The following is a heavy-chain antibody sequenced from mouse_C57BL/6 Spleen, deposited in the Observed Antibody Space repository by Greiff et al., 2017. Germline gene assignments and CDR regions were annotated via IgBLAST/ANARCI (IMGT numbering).Heavy chain of an antibody. Sequence: QVQLKQPGAELVKPGASVKLSCKASGYTFTSYWMHWVKQRPGQGLEWIGMIQTNSGSINYNEKFKSKATLTVYKSSSTAYMQLSNLTSEYSAVYNCARFDDYDGGYNCDYWGQGTTVTVSS. CDR2: IQTNSGSI. J-gene: IGHJ2*01. D-gene: IGHD2-4*01. V-gene: IGHV1-64*01. CDR3: ARFDDYDGGYNCDY. CDR1: GYTFTSYW.